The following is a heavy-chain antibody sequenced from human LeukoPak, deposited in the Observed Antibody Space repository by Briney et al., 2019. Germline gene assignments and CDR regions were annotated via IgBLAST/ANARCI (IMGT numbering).Heavy chain of an antibody. D-gene: IGHD3-22*01. CDR1: GGSISSGDYY. Sequence: KPSETLSLTCTVSGGSISSGDYYWSWIRQPPGKGLEWIGYIYYSGSTYYNPSLKSRVTISVDTSKNQFSLKLSSVTAADTAVYYCARVTIYYDSSGYYSPFDYWGQGTLVTVSS. CDR2: IYYSGST. CDR3: ARVTIYYDSSGYYSPFDY. V-gene: IGHV4-30-4*08. J-gene: IGHJ4*02.